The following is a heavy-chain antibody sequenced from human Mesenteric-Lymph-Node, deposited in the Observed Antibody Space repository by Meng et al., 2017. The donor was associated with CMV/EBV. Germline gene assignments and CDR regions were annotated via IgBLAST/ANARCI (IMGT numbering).Heavy chain of an antibody. CDR1: GYSFTSYW. CDR2: IYPGDSDT. Sequence: GESLKISCKGSGYSFTSYWIGWVRQMPGKGLEWMGIIYPGDSDTRYSPSFQGQVTISADKSISTAYLQWSSLKASDTAMYYCARPHQGYGSGSYDFIDYWGQGTLVTVSS. V-gene: IGHV5-51*01. D-gene: IGHD3-10*01. CDR3: ARPHQGYGSGSYDFIDY. J-gene: IGHJ4*02.